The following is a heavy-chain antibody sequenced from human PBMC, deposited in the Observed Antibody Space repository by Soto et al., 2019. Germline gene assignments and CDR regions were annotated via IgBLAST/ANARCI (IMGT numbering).Heavy chain of an antibody. CDR1: GFTFSSYG. CDR2: IWYDGSNK. V-gene: IGHV3-33*01. D-gene: IGHD3-22*01. CDR3: ARDLSSYYYDSSGPSY. J-gene: IGHJ4*02. Sequence: GGSLRLSCAASGFTFSSYGMHWVRQAPGKGLEWVAVIWYDGSNKYYADSVKGRFTISRDNSKNTLYLQMNSLRAEDTAVYYCARDLSSYYYDSSGPSYWGQGTLVTSPQ.